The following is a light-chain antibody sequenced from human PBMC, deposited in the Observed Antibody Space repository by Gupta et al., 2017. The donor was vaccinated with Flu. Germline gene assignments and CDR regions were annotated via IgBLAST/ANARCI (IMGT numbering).Light chain of an antibody. CDR2: GAS. Sequence: DIQMTQSPSSVYASVGDRVSITCRASQNVISWLVWYQQKPGKAPKLLIQGASTLQSGVPARFSGSGSGTDFTLTISSLQAEDFATYYCQQTNSFPLTFGGGTKVEIK. CDR1: QNVISW. V-gene: IGKV1-12*01. CDR3: QQTNSFPLT. J-gene: IGKJ4*01.